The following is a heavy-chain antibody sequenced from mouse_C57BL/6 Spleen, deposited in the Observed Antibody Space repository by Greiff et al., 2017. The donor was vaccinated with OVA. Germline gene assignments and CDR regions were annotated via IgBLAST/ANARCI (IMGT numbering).Heavy chain of an antibody. J-gene: IGHJ2*01. Sequence: QVQLQQSDAELVKPGASVKISCKVSGYTFTDHTIHWMKQRPEQGLEWIGYIYPRVGSTKYNEKFKGKATLTADKSSSTAYMQLNSLTSEDSAVYFCARSAPLLPAIAHFDYWGQGTTLTVSS. D-gene: IGHD1-1*01. V-gene: IGHV1-78*01. CDR1: GYTFTDHT. CDR2: IYPRVGST. CDR3: ARSAPLLPAIAHFDY.